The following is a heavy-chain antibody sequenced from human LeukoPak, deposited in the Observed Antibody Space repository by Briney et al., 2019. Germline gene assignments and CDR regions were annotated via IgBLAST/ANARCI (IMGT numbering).Heavy chain of an antibody. CDR3: AKDKTGGYSYGPIHL. J-gene: IGHJ5*02. CDR1: GFKFDDYA. D-gene: IGHD5-18*01. Sequence: GKSLRLSCVGHGFKFDDYAMHWDRQGPGKGVEWVSGISWDSGDIDYAESVKGRFTISRDNAKNSVHLEMRSLRADDTALYYCAKDKTGGYSYGPIHLWGHGTPVTVSS. CDR2: ISWDSGDI. V-gene: IGHV3-9*01.